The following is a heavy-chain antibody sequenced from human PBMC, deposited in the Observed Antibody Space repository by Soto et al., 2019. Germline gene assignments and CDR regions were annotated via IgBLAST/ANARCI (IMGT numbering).Heavy chain of an antibody. V-gene: IGHV4-31*03. J-gene: IGHJ5*02. CDR1: GGSISRGNYY. Sequence: QVQLQESGPGLVKPSQTLSLTCTVSGGSISRGNYYWCWIRQHPGKGLEWIGYIYYSGSTYYNPSLKSRVTISVDTSKNQFSLKLSSVTAADTAVYYCARWWSGSRQGFDPWGQGTLVTVSS. CDR2: IYYSGST. CDR3: ARWWSGSRQGFDP. D-gene: IGHD3-3*01.